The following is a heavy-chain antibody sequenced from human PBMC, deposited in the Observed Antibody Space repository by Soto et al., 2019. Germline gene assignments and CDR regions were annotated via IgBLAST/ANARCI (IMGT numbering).Heavy chain of an antibody. D-gene: IGHD6-19*01. Sequence: GGSLRLSCAASGFTFSSYAMSWVRQAPGKGLEWVSAISGSGGSTYYADSGKGRFTISRDNSKNTLYLQMNSLRAEDTAVYYCAKATSYSSGWSSSDYRGQGTLVTVSS. V-gene: IGHV3-23*01. J-gene: IGHJ4*02. CDR1: GFTFSSYA. CDR3: AKATSYSSGWSSSDY. CDR2: ISGSGGST.